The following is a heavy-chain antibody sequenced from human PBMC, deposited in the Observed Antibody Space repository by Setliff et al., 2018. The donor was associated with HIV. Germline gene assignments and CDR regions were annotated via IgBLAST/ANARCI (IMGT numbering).Heavy chain of an antibody. CDR1: GFTFSSYW. Sequence: HPGGSLRLSCAASGFTFSSYWMSWVRQAPGKGLEWVSSISGSSSTKYYADSVKGRFTISRDNAKNSLFLQMNSLRAEDTAVYYCARDLTLEWLPYRPHAFDIWGQGTMVTVSS. J-gene: IGHJ3*02. CDR2: ISGSSSTK. D-gene: IGHD3-3*01. CDR3: ARDLTLEWLPYRPHAFDI. V-gene: IGHV3-48*01.